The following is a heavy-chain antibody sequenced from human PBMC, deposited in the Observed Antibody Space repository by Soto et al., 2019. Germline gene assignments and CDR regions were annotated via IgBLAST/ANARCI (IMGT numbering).Heavy chain of an antibody. D-gene: IGHD3-16*02. V-gene: IGHV1-8*01. CDR1: GYTFTSYD. Sequence: ASVKVSCKASGYTFTSYDINWVRQATGQGLEWMGWMNPNSGNTGYAQKFQGRVTMTRNTSISTAYMELSSLRSEDTAVYYCARAARGDYIWGSYRPAVDYWGQGTLVTVSS. CDR3: ARAARGDYIWGSYRPAVDY. CDR2: MNPNSGNT. J-gene: IGHJ4*02.